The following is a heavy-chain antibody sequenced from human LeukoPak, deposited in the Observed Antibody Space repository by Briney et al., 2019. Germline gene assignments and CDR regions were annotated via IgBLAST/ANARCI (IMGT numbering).Heavy chain of an antibody. CDR2: ISGSGGST. CDR1: GFTFSSYA. V-gene: IGHV3-23*01. J-gene: IGHJ4*02. CDR3: AKSSRGYVSSFGY. Sequence: GGSLRLSCAAPGFTFSSYAMSWVRQAPGKGLEWVSAISGSGGSTYYADSVKGRFTISRDNSKNTLYLQMNSLRAEDTAVYYCAKSSRGYVSSFGYWGQGTLVTVSS. D-gene: IGHD5-12*01.